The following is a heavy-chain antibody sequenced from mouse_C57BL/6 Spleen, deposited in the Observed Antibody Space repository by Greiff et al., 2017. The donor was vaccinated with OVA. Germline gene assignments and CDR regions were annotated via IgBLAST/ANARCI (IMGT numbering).Heavy chain of an antibody. Sequence: DVLLVESGGGLVKPGASLKLSCAASGFTFSSYAMSWVRQTPEKSLEWVATISDGGSYTYYPDNVKGRSTLTRDNATNNPYLQMSRLKSEDTAMYDCGRVAYYSSSRYFDVWGTGTTVTVSS. CDR2: ISDGGSYT. J-gene: IGHJ1*03. V-gene: IGHV5-4*01. D-gene: IGHD2-5*01. CDR3: GRVAYYSSSRYFDV. CDR1: GFTFSSYA.